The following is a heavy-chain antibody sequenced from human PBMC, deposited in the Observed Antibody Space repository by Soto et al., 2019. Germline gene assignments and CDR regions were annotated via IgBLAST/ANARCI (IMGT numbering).Heavy chain of an antibody. CDR2: INAGNGNT. V-gene: IGHV1-3*01. D-gene: IGHD1-26*01. CDR3: KRDLGVGAASDY. J-gene: IGHJ4*02. Sequence: QVQLVQSGAEVKKPGASVKVSCKASGYTFTSYAMHWVRQAPGQRLEWMGLINAGNGNTKYSQKFQGRITINRDTSASTAYMELISLRSEDTTVYYCKRDLGVGAASDYWGQGTLVTVSS. CDR1: GYTFTSYA.